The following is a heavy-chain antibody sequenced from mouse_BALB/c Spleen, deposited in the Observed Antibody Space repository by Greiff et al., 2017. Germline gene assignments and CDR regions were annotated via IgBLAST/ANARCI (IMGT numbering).Heavy chain of an antibody. CDR3: GRHGLTGRFAY. J-gene: IGHJ3*01. Sequence: EVQLVESGGGLVKPGGSLKLSCAASGFAFSSYDMSWVRQTPEKRLEWVAYISSGGGSTYYPDTVKGRFTISRDNAKNTLYLQMSSLKSEDTAMYYCGRHGLTGRFAYWGQGALVTGSA. CDR2: ISSGGGST. D-gene: IGHD4-1*01. CDR1: GFAFSSYD. V-gene: IGHV5-12-1*01.